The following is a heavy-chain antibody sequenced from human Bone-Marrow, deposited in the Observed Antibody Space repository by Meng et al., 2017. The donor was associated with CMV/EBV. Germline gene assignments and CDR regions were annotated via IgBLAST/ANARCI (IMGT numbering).Heavy chain of an antibody. CDR3: AKILQAHIIAYYYGMDV. Sequence: GESLKISCAASGFTFMNYAMAWVRQAPGEGLEWVSAISTSGSNTYYADSVRGRVTISRDNSRNTLYLQMSSLRADDTAIYYCAKILQAHIIAYYYGMDVWGQGTPVTVSS. CDR2: ISTSGSNT. V-gene: IGHV3-23*01. D-gene: IGHD4-11*01. J-gene: IGHJ6*02. CDR1: GFTFMNYA.